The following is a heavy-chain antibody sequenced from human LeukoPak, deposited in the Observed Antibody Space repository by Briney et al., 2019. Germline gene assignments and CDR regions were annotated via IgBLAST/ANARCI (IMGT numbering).Heavy chain of an antibody. J-gene: IGHJ4*02. CDR2: IYSGGAT. CDR1: GFTFSDYY. V-gene: IGHV3-66*02. Sequence: GGSLRLSCAASGFTFSDYYMNWIRQAPGKGLEWVSIIYSGGATYYAASVKGRFAISRDNSKNTLYLQMNGLRPEDTAMYYCARQAAAATPFHYWGQGSLVTVSS. CDR3: ARQAAAATPFHY. D-gene: IGHD6-13*01.